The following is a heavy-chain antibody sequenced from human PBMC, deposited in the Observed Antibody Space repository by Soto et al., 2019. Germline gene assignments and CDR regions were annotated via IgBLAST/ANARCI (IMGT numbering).Heavy chain of an antibody. CDR2: IYYSGST. J-gene: IGHJ5*02. CDR3: ARSYVVVTAIPIFRWFDP. Sequence: QLQLQESGPGLVKPSETLSLTSTVSGGSISSSSYYWGWIRQPPGKGLEWIGSIYYSGSTYYNPSLKSRVTISLDTSMNQFSLQLSSVTAADTAVYYCARSYVVVTAIPIFRWFDPWGQGTLVTVSS. CDR1: GGSISSSSYY. V-gene: IGHV4-39*01. D-gene: IGHD2-21*02.